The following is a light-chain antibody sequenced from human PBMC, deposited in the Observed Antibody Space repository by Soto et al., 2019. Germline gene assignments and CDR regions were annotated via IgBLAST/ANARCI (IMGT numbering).Light chain of an antibody. J-gene: IGKJ1*01. CDR2: DAF. CDR3: QQRNNWPPTCT. V-gene: IGKV3-11*01. Sequence: EIVLTQSPGTLSLSPGERATLSCRASQRIGSYLAWYQQKPGQTPRLLIYDAFNRATGIPARFSGSESGTDCTLTISSLALEDFGVYYCQQRNNWPPTCTFGQGTKVEIE. CDR1: QRIGSY.